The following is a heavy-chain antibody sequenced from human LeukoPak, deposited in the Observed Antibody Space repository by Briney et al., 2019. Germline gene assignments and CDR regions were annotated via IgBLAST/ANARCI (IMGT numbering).Heavy chain of an antibody. CDR1: GFISDDYG. Sequence: GGSLRLSCAASGFISDDYGMSWVRQAPGKGLEWGSGINWNAGSTGYADSVKGRFTISRDNSKNSLYLEMNSLRVEDTALYYCARDWEDTYLDVWGKGTTVTVSS. V-gene: IGHV3-20*04. CDR3: ARDWEDTYLDV. CDR2: INWNAGST. D-gene: IGHD1-26*01. J-gene: IGHJ6*03.